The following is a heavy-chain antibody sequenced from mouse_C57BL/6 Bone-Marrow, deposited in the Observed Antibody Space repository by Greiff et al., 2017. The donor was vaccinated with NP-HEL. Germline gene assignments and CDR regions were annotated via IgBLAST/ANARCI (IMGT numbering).Heavy chain of an antibody. CDR3: ARRGGSSYAWFAY. J-gene: IGHJ3*01. CDR1: GYTFTSYW. CDR2: IYPGSGST. D-gene: IGHD1-1*01. V-gene: IGHV1-55*01. Sequence: QVQLQQPGAELVKPGASVKMSCKASGYTFTSYWITWVKQRPGQGLEWIGDIYPGSGSTNYNEKFKSKATLTVDTSSCTAYMQLSSLTSEDSAVYYCARRGGSSYAWFAYWGQGTKITVSA.